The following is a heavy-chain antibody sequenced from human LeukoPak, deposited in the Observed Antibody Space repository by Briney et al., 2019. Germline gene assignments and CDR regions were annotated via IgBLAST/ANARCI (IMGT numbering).Heavy chain of an antibody. CDR2: IWYDGSNK. CDR1: GFTFSTYG. D-gene: IGHD6-19*01. V-gene: IGHV3-33*06. CDR3: AKDSGIAVAGTLRAFDI. J-gene: IGHJ3*02. Sequence: GGSLRLSCAASGFTFSTYGMHWVRQAPGKGLEWVAVIWYDGSNKYYADSVKSRFTISRDNSKNTLYLQMNSLRAEDTAVYYCAKDSGIAVAGTLRAFDIWGQGTMVTVSS.